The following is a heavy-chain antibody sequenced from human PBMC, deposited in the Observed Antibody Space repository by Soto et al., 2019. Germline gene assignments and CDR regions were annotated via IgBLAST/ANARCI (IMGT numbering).Heavy chain of an antibody. Sequence: QVQLVQSGAEVKKPGSSVRVSCKASGDTFTFYSINWVRQAPGLGLEWMGWMNPNSGNTGYAQKFQGRVTMTRNTSISTAYIELSSLRSEDTAVYYCASSGSGWYLYWGQGTLVTVSS. J-gene: IGHJ4*02. CDR3: ASSGSGWYLY. CDR1: GDTFTFYS. CDR2: MNPNSGNT. V-gene: IGHV1-8*02. D-gene: IGHD6-19*01.